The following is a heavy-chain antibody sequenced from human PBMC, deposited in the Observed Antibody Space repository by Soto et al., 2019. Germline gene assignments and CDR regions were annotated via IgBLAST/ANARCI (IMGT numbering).Heavy chain of an antibody. D-gene: IGHD7-27*01. V-gene: IGHV1-18*01. J-gene: IGHJ3*02. CDR1: GYTFTSYG. Sequence: ASVKVSCKASGYTFTSYGISWVRQAPGQGLEWMGWISDYNGNTNYAQKLQGRVTMTTVTSTSTAYMELRSLRSDDTAVYYWARDHGTGEKGDALDMGGQGTVVPV. CDR2: ISDYNGNT. CDR3: ARDHGTGEKGDALDM.